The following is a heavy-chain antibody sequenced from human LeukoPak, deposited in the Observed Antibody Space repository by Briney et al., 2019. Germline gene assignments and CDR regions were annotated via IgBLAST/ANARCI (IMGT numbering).Heavy chain of an antibody. CDR1: GGTFSIYA. CDR2: IIPILGIA. D-gene: IGHD3-10*01. J-gene: IGHJ4*02. CDR3: ARDSVRYCSGSYYAY. Sequence: SVKLSCKASGGTFSIYAISWVRQAPGQGLEWMGRIIPILGIANYAQKFQGRVTITADKSTSTAYMELSSLRSEDTAVYYCARDSVRYCSGSYYAYWGQGTLVTVSS. V-gene: IGHV1-69*04.